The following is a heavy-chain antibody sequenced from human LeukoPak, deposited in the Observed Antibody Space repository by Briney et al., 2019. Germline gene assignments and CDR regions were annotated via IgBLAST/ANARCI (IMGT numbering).Heavy chain of an antibody. CDR3: ARDVARLAMVGGHWFDP. Sequence: GRSLRLSCAASGFTFSSYWMSWVRQAPGKGLECVANIKQDGSEKYYVDSVKGRFTISRDNGKNSLYLQMNSLSAEDTDGYYCARDVARLAMVGGHWFDPWGQGTLVSVSS. CDR1: GFTFSSYW. J-gene: IGHJ5*02. CDR2: IKQDGSEK. V-gene: IGHV3-7*01. D-gene: IGHD5-18*01.